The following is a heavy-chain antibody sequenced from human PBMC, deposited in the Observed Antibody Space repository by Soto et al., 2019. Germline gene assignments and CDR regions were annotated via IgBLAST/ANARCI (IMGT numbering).Heavy chain of an antibody. Sequence: QVHLVQSGAEVKKPGASVKVSCKASGYTFTGYGITWVRQAPGQGLEWMGWISAYNGNTNYAQMLLGRVTMTTDTSTSTAYMELRRLRSDDTAVYCCAGRRSGGDQFAHWGQGTLVSVSS. CDR3: AGRRSGGDQFAH. V-gene: IGHV1-18*01. J-gene: IGHJ4*02. D-gene: IGHD2-21*02. CDR2: ISAYNGNT. CDR1: GYTFTGYG.